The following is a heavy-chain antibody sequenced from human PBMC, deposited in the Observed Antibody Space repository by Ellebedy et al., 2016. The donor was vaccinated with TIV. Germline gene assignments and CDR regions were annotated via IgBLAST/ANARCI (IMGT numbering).Heavy chain of an antibody. J-gene: IGHJ5*02. D-gene: IGHD3-22*01. Sequence: MPSETLSLTCTVSGGSISSSSYYWGWIRQPPGKGLEWIGSIYYSGSTYYNPSLKSRVTISVDTSKNQFSLKLSSVTAADTAVYYCARRGSGYYGGWFDPWGQGTLVTVSS. CDR3: ARRGSGYYGGWFDP. CDR1: GGSISSSSYY. CDR2: IYYSGST. V-gene: IGHV4-39*01.